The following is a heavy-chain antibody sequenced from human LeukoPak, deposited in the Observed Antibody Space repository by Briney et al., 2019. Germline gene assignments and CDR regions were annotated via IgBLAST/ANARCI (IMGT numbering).Heavy chain of an antibody. CDR1: GYTFTSYD. J-gene: IGHJ1*01. CDR3: ARAVAGAEYFQH. D-gene: IGHD6-19*01. CDR2: MNPNSGNT. V-gene: IGHV1-8*01. Sequence: EASVEVSCKASGYTFTSYDINWVRQATGQGLEWMGWMNPNSGNTGYAQKFQGRVTMTRNTSISTAYMELSSLRSEDTAVYYCARAVAGAEYFQHWGQGTLVTVSS.